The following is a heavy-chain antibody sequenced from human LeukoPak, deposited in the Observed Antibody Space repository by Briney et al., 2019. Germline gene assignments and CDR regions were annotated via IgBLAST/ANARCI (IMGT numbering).Heavy chain of an antibody. CDR2: ISWNSGSI. V-gene: IGHV3-9*01. J-gene: IGHJ4*02. CDR3: AKADYGGSFDY. CDR1: GFTFSSYA. Sequence: PGGSLRLSCAASGFTFSSYAMSWVRQAPGKGLEWVSGISWNSGSIGYADSVKGRFTISRDNAKNSLYLQMNSLRAEDTALYYCAKADYGGSFDYWGQGTLVTVSS. D-gene: IGHD4-23*01.